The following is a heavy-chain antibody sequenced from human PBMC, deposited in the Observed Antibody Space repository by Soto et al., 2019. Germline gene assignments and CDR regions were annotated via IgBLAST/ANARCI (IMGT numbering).Heavy chain of an antibody. D-gene: IGHD3-22*01. J-gene: IGHJ4*02. Sequence: SETLSLSCTVSGGSISSAGYYWSWIRQHPGKGLEWIGYIYYSGSTYYNPSLKSRVTISVDTSKNQFSLKLSSVTAADTAVYYCAKERVYYDSRVFDYWGQGTLVTVSS. V-gene: IGHV4-31*03. CDR2: IYYSGST. CDR1: GGSISSAGYY. CDR3: AKERVYYDSRVFDY.